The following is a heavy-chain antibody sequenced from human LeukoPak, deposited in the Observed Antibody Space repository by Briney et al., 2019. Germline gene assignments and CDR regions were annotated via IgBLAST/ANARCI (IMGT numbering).Heavy chain of an antibody. CDR1: GYTFTSYD. CDR2: MNPKSGNT. CDR3: ARGHRLRYFDWSMYYYYMDV. Sequence: GASVKVSCKASGYTFTSYDINWVRQATGQGLEWMGWMNPKSGNTGYAQKFQGRVTMTRNTSISTAYMELSSLRSEDTAVYYCARGHRLRYFDWSMYYYYMDVWGKGTTVTISS. D-gene: IGHD3-9*01. V-gene: IGHV1-8*01. J-gene: IGHJ6*03.